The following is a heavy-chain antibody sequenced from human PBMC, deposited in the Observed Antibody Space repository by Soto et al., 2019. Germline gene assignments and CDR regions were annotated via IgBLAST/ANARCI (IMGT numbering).Heavy chain of an antibody. CDR3: AHHYYYDSSGYYFHFDY. J-gene: IGHJ4*02. CDR1: GFSLSTSGVG. D-gene: IGHD3-22*01. Sequence: QITLKESGPTLVKPTQTLTLTCTFSGFSLSTSGVGVGWIRQPPGKALEWLALIYWNDDKRYSPSLKSRLTITEDTSKNQVVLTMTNMDPVDSATYYCAHHYYYDSSGYYFHFDYWGQGTLVTVSS. CDR2: IYWNDDK. V-gene: IGHV2-5*01.